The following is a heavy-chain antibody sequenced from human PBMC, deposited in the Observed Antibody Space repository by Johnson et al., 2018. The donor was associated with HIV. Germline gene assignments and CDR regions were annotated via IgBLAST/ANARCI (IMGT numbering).Heavy chain of an antibody. Sequence: QVQLVESGGGVVQPGRSLRLSCAASGFTFSSYGMHWVRQAPGKGLEWVAVISYDGSNKYYADSVKGRFTISRDNSKNTRYLQMNSLRAEDTAVYYCARAKDEDAFDIWGQGTMVTVSS. CDR3: ARAKDEDAFDI. J-gene: IGHJ3*02. V-gene: IGHV3-30*03. CDR2: ISYDGSNK. CDR1: GFTFSSYG.